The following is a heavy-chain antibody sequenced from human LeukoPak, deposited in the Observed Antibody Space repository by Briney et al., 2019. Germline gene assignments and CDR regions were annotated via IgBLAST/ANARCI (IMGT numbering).Heavy chain of an antibody. Sequence: PGGSLRHSCAASGFTFSSVWMSWVRQAPGKGLEWVANIKQDGSERYYVDSLKGRFTISRDNANDSLYLQMNSLRAEDTAVYYCARVGGKSSPFGYWGQGTLVTVSS. CDR2: IKQDGSER. CDR3: ARVGGKSSPFGY. D-gene: IGHD3-16*01. J-gene: IGHJ4*02. V-gene: IGHV3-7*01. CDR1: GFTFSSVW.